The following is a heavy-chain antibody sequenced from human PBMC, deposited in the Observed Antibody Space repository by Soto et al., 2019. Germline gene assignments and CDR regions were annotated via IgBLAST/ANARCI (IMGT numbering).Heavy chain of an antibody. V-gene: IGHV1-46*01. Sequence: QVQLVQSGAEVKKPGASVKVSCKASGYSFTSYYMHWVRQAPGQGLEWVGIMNPSGGSASYAQKFRGRVIMTRDTSPSTDFMELSGLRSEDTAVYYCARDNGWFDPWGQGTLVTVTS. J-gene: IGHJ5*02. CDR3: ARDNGWFDP. CDR2: MNPSGGSA. CDR1: GYSFTSYY.